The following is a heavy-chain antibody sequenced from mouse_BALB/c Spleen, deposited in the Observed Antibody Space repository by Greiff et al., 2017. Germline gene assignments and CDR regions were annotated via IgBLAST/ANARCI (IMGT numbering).Heavy chain of an antibody. CDR3: ARGSYYGSSFWYFDV. Sequence: EVQLVESGGGLVKPGGSLKLSCAASGFTFSSYAMSWVRQTPEKRLEWVASISSGGSTYYPDSVKGRFTISRENARNILYLQMSSLRSEDTAMYYCARGSYYGSSFWYFDVWGAGTTVTVSS. CDR2: ISSGGST. V-gene: IGHV5-6-5*01. D-gene: IGHD1-1*01. J-gene: IGHJ1*01. CDR1: GFTFSSYA.